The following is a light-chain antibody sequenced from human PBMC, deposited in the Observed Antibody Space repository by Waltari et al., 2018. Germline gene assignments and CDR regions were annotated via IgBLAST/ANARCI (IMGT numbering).Light chain of an antibody. CDR2: KAS. V-gene: IGKV1-12*01. CDR3: LQYSSSPYS. CDR1: QSISSW. J-gene: IGKJ2*03. Sequence: DIQMTQSPSSLSASVGDPVTITCRASQSISSWLDWYQQKPGKAPKLLIYKASSLQSGVPSRFSGSGSGTDFTLTISSLQPEDFATYYCLQYSSSPYSFGQGTKVEIK.